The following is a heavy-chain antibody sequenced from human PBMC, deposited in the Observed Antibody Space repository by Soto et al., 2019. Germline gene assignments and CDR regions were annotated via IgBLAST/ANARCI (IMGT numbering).Heavy chain of an antibody. V-gene: IGHV1-2*02. CDR1: GYSFSDYF. CDR2: INPKTAAT. Sequence: AAVKVSCKPSGYSFSDYFIQWVRQAPGQGLEWVAWINPKTAATNYAKKFQGRVSLTWDTSSTTAYMELTRLRPDDTAVYYCARIKWGLNYYNGMDVWGQGTTVTVSS. CDR3: ARIKWGLNYYNGMDV. D-gene: IGHD1-26*01. J-gene: IGHJ6*02.